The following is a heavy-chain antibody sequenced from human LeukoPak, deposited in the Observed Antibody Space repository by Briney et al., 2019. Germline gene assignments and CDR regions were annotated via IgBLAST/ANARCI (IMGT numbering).Heavy chain of an antibody. D-gene: IGHD3-10*01. CDR1: GGSISSYY. Sequence: PSETLSLTCTVSGGSISSYYWSWIRQPPGKGLEWIGEINHSGSTNYNPSLKSRVTISVDTSKNQFSLKLSSVTAADTAVYYCARVSLSRVGSRYYGMDVWGKGTTVTVSS. CDR2: INHSGST. J-gene: IGHJ6*04. V-gene: IGHV4-34*01. CDR3: ARVSLSRVGSRYYGMDV.